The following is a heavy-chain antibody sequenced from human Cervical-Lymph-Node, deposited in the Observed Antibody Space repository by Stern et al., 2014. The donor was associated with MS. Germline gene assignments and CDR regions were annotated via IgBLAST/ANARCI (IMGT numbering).Heavy chain of an antibody. CDR3: AIQSAWQQLAQPFDY. V-gene: IGHV5-51*01. D-gene: IGHD6-13*01. J-gene: IGHJ4*02. CDR1: GYRFPINW. Sequence: VQLVQSGAVVKKPGESLKISCRASGYRFPINWIGWVRQMPGKGLEWMWIIYPGDSDTRYSPSFQGQVTISADNSISTAYLQWSRLKASDTARYYCAIQSAWQQLAQPFDYWGQGTLVTVSS. CDR2: IYPGDSDT.